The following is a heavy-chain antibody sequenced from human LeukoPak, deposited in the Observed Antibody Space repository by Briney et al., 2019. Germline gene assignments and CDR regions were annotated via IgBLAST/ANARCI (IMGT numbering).Heavy chain of an antibody. CDR2: IHHSGNT. CDR3: ARRGDDYCDYVGFDP. Sequence: PSETLSLTCAVSGYSISSGYYWGWIRQHPGKGLEWIGSIHHSGNTYYNPSLKSRVTISIETSKNQFSLKLSSVTAADTAVYYCARRGDDYCDYVGFDPWGQGTLVTVSS. D-gene: IGHD4-17*01. J-gene: IGHJ5*02. CDR1: GYSISSGYY. V-gene: IGHV4-38-2*01.